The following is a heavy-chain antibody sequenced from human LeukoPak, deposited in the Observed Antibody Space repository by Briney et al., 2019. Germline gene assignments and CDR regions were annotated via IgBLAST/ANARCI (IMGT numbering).Heavy chain of an antibody. CDR1: GGSISSYY. Sequence: SETLSLTCTVSGGSISSYYWSWIRQPPGKGLEWIGYIYYSGSTNYNPSLKSRVTISVDTSKNQFSLKLSSVTAADTVVYYCARGYGNRQWLVGYWGQGTLVTVSS. D-gene: IGHD6-19*01. CDR2: IYYSGST. J-gene: IGHJ4*02. CDR3: ARGYGNRQWLVGY. V-gene: IGHV4-59*01.